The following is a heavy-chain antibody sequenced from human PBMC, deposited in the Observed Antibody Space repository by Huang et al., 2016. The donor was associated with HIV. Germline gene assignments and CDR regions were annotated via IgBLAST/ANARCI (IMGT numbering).Heavy chain of an antibody. CDR1: GFSFKTYA. CDR3: AKGSGYTNGHGGYYYDS. V-gene: IGHV3-23*01. CDR2: ISGSGGST. J-gene: IGHJ4*02. D-gene: IGHD5-18*01. Sequence: EVQLLESGGGLVQPGGSLRLSCTASGFSFKTYAMSWVRQAPGRGVEWVSAISGSGGSTYYADSMKGRFTSARDNSKGTLYLQMTRPRGEDTAIYYCAKGSGYTNGHGGYYYDSWGQGIMVTVSS.